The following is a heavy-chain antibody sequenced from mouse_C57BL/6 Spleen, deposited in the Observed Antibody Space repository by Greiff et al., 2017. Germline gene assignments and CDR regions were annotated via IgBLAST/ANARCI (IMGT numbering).Heavy chain of an antibody. V-gene: IGHV5-17*01. J-gene: IGHJ2*01. Sequence: EVHLVESGGGLVKPGGSLKLSCAASGFTFSDYGMHWVRQAPEKGLEWVAYISSGSSTIYYADTVKGRFTISRDNAKNTLFLQMTSLRSEDTAMYYCARPHGSSYPYFDYWGQGTTLTVSS. CDR2: ISSGSSTI. CDR1: GFTFSDYG. CDR3: ARPHGSSYPYFDY. D-gene: IGHD1-1*01.